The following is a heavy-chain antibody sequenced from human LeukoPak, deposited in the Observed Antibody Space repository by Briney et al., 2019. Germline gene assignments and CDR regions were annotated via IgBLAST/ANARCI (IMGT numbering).Heavy chain of an antibody. Sequence: PGGSLRLSCAASGFTLNTNAMTWVRQAPGKGLEWVSGISGSGGRTYYAASVQGRFTISRDTSKNTLYLQLNSLSAEDTAVYYCAKASHTITLFGGALNTFDIWGQGTMVTVSS. D-gene: IGHD3-3*01. J-gene: IGHJ3*02. CDR1: GFTLNTNA. V-gene: IGHV3-23*01. CDR2: ISGSGGRT. CDR3: AKASHTITLFGGALNTFDI.